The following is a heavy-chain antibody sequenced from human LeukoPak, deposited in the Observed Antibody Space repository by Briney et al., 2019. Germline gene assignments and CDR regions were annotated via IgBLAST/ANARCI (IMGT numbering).Heavy chain of an antibody. J-gene: IGHJ5*02. D-gene: IGHD3-22*01. CDR3: ARDSRVVVINVWFDP. CDR1: GAAISEVN. CDR2: ISSSSSYI. V-gene: IGHV3-21*01. Sequence: GTLSLTCTVSGAAISEVNWCNWVRQAPGKGLEWVSSISSSSSYIYYADSVKGRFTISRDNAKNSLYLQMNSLRAEDTAVYYCARDSRVVVINVWFDPWGQGTLVTVSS.